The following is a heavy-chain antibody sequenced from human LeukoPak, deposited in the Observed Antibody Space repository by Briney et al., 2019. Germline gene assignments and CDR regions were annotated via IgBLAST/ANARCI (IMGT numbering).Heavy chain of an antibody. CDR2: IYYSGST. D-gene: IGHD6-19*01. CDR3: ARVYWGWYPKTYYYYVDL. V-gene: IGHV4-59*01. Sequence: PSETLSLSCTVSGGSISSYYWSWIRQPPGKGLEWIGYIYYSGSTNYNPSLKSRVTISVDTSKNQFSLKLSSVTAADTAVYYCARVYWGWYPKTYYYYVDLWGEGTTVTVSS. CDR1: GGSISSYY. J-gene: IGHJ6*03.